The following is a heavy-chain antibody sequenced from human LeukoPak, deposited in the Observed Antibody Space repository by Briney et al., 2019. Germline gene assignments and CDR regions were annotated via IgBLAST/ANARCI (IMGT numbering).Heavy chain of an antibody. Sequence: GGSLRLSCAASGFTFSNYGMHWVRQAPDKGLEWVAVIWYDGSNKYYADSVKGRFTISRDNSKNTLYLQMNSLRAEDTAVYYCAGNYGPYYFDYWGQGTLVTVSS. V-gene: IGHV3-33*01. CDR1: GFTFSNYG. CDR3: AGNYGPYYFDY. J-gene: IGHJ4*02. D-gene: IGHD3-10*01. CDR2: IWYDGSNK.